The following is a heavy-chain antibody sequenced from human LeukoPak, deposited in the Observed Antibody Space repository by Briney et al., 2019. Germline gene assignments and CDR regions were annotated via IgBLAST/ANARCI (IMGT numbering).Heavy chain of an antibody. D-gene: IGHD6-13*01. CDR2: INPNSGGT. CDR3: ARDGDPLTAADPYYFDY. J-gene: IGHJ4*02. CDR1: GYTFTGYY. Sequence: ASVKVSCKASGYTFTGYYMHWVRQAPGQGLEWMGWINPNSGGTNYAQKFQGRVTMTRDTSISTAYMELSRLRSDDTAVYYCARDGDPLTAADPYYFDYWGQGTLVTVSS. V-gene: IGHV1-2*02.